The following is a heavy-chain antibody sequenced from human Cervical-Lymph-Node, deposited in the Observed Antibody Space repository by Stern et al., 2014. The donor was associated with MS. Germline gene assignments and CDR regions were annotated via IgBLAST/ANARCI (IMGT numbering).Heavy chain of an antibody. CDR2: ISAYNGNT. CDR1: CC. D-gene: IGHD4-17*01. Sequence: CCISWVRQAPGQGLEWMGWISAYNGNTNYAQKLQGRVTMTTDTSTSTAYMELRSLRSDDTAVYYCAGYNDYGALGAFDIWGQGTMVTVSS. CDR3: AGYNDYGALGAFDI. V-gene: IGHV1-18*01. J-gene: IGHJ3*02.